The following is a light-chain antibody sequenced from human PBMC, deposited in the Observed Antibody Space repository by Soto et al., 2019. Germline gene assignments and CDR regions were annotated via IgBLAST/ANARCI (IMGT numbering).Light chain of an antibody. Sequence: EIVLTQSPGTLSLSPGERATLSCRASQSVSNRYLAWFQQKPGQAPRRLIYGASSRATGIPDRFSGSGSGTYFTLTIISMEPEDNAVYYSQQYGSSPPHTFGQGTKLEIK. J-gene: IGKJ2*01. CDR2: GAS. CDR3: QQYGSSPPHT. V-gene: IGKV3-20*01. CDR1: QSVSNRY.